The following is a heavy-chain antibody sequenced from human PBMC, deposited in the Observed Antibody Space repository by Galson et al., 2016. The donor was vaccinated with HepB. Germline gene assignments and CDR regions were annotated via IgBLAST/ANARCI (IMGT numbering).Heavy chain of an antibody. CDR1: GGTFSSNA. Sequence: SVKVSCKASGGTFSSNAINWVRQAPGQGLEWMGRITPIFGTAKYAQKFQGRVTMTGDTSTGTAYMELSSLRSEDTAEYYCAALRGILTGYYSDGMDVWGQGTSVTVSS. CDR2: ITPIFGTA. D-gene: IGHD3-9*01. J-gene: IGHJ6*02. V-gene: IGHV1-69*06. CDR3: AALRGILTGYYSDGMDV.